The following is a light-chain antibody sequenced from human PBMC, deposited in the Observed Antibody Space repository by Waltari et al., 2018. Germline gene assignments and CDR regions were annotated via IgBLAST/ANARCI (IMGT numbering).Light chain of an antibody. V-gene: IGLV3-21*01. CDR1: NIRSKS. Sequence: SYVLTQPPSVSVAPGKTARITCGGNNIRSKSVQWYQQKPGQAPVAVIYFDRDRPSGIPERFSASNSGDTATLIISRVEAGDEADYYCQVWETRSDHVVFGGGTKLTVL. J-gene: IGLJ2*01. CDR2: FDR. CDR3: QVWETRSDHVV.